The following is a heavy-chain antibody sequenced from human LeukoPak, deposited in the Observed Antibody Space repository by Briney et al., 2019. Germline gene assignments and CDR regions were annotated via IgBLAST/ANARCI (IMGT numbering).Heavy chain of an antibody. CDR3: ARAGNYNDYVWGSYPLDY. D-gene: IGHD3-16*02. CDR2: ISPDGSST. CDR1: GFTFSNYW. J-gene: IGHJ4*02. Sequence: AGGSLRLSCAASGFTFSNYWMHWVRQAPGKGLVWVSRISPDGSSTSYGDSVKGRFTISRDNSKNTLYLQMNSLRAEDTAVYYCARAGNYNDYVWGSYPLDYWGQGTLVTVSS. V-gene: IGHV3-74*01.